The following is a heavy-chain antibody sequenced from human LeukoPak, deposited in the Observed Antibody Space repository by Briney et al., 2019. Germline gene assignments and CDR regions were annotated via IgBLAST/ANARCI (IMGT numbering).Heavy chain of an antibody. D-gene: IGHD1-26*01. J-gene: IGHJ3*02. CDR1: GFTVSSNY. CDR3: ARDLREHGVFDI. V-gene: IGHV3-53*01. CDR2: IYSDGSR. Sequence: GGSLRLSCAASGFTVSSNYMSWVRQAPGKGLEWVSEIYSDGSRYYAASVKGRFSISRDNSKNTAYLQMNSLRAEDTAVYYCARDLREHGVFDIWGQGTMVTVSS.